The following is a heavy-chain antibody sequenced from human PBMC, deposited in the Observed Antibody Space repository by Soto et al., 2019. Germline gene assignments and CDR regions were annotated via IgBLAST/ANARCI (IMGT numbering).Heavy chain of an antibody. CDR2: IWYDGSNK. CDR3: ARGLYCSGGSCYNNGKDV. V-gene: IGHV3-33*01. Sequence: GGSLRLSCAASGFTFSSYGMHWVRQAPGKGLEWVAVIWYDGSNKYYADSVKGRFTISRDNSKNTLYLQMNSLRAEDTAVYYCARGLYCSGGSCYNNGKDVWGQGTTVTVSS. CDR1: GFTFSSYG. D-gene: IGHD2-15*01. J-gene: IGHJ6*02.